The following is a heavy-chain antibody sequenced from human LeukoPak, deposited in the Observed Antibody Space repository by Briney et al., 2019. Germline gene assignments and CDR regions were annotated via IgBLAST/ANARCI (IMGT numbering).Heavy chain of an antibody. J-gene: IGHJ3*02. V-gene: IGHV4-4*07. CDR3: ARVTTGVGGYYVGPFDI. CDR2: IFTTGST. CDR1: GGSVSSSY. D-gene: IGHD3-3*01. Sequence: PSETLSLTCTVSGGSVSSSYWSWIRQPAGKGLEWIGRIFTTGSTNYNPSLKSRVTMSVDTSKNQFSLKLSSVTAADTAVYYCARVTTGVGGYYVGPFDIWGQGTMVTVSS.